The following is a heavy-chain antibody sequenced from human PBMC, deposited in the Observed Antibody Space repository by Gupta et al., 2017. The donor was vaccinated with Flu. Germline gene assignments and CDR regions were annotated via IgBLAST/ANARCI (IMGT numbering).Heavy chain of an antibody. CDR1: GGSISSYY. V-gene: IGHV4-4*07. J-gene: IGHJ5*02. D-gene: IGHD4-17*01. Sequence: QVQLQESGPGLVKPSETLSLTCTVSGGSISSYYWSWIRQPAGKGLEWIGRIYTSGSTNYNPSLKSRVTMSVDTSKNQFSLKLSSVTAADTAVYYCARGQTTVTTSDWFDPWGQGTLVTGSS. CDR2: IYTSGST. CDR3: ARGQTTVTTSDWFDP.